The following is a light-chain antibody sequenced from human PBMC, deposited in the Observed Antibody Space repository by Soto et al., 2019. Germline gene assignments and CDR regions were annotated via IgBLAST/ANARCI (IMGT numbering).Light chain of an antibody. CDR3: QQYNHYSPTYT. CDR1: QSIRSW. V-gene: IGKV1-5*01. Sequence: DIQMTQSPSTLSASVGDRVTITCRASQSIRSWLAWYQQKPGKAPKLLIYDASSLESGVPSRFSGSGSGTEFTLTISGLQPDDFATYYCQQYNHYSPTYTFGQGTKLEIK. J-gene: IGKJ2*01. CDR2: DAS.